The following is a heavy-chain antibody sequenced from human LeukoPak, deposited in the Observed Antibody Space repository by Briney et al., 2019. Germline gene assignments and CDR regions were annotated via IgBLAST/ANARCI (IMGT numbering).Heavy chain of an antibody. V-gene: IGHV3-15*01. J-gene: IGHJ5*02. CDR3: TTVATRSYAADWFDP. CDR2: IKSKTDGGTT. D-gene: IGHD5-12*01. Sequence: GGSQRLSCAASGFTFSNAWMSWVRQAPGKGLEWVGRIKSKTDGGTTDYAAPVKGRFTISRDDSKNTLYLQMNSLKAEDTAVYYCTTVATRSYAADWFDPWGQGTLVTVSS. CDR1: GFTFSNAW.